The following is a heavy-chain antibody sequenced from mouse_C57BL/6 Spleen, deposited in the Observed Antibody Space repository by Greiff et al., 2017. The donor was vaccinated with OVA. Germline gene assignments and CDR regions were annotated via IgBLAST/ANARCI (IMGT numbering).Heavy chain of an antibody. D-gene: IGHD1-1*01. J-gene: IGHJ4*01. CDR3: ARRDYGDAMDY. V-gene: IGHV1-64*01. CDR1: GYTFTSYW. Sequence: VQLQQPGAELVKPGASVKLSCKASGYTFTSYWMHWVKQRPGQGLEWIGMIHPNSGSTNSNEKFKSKATLTVDKSSSTAYMQLSSLTSEDSAVYYCARRDYGDAMDYWGQGTSVTVSS. CDR2: IHPNSGST.